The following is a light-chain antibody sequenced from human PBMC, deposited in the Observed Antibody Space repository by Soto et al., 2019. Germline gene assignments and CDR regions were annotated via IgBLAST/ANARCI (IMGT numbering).Light chain of an antibody. CDR2: AAS. CDR3: QQIYVAPVT. CDR1: QSISSC. J-gene: IGKJ1*01. Sequence: DIQMTQSPSSLSASVGDRVTITCRASQSISSCLNWYQQKPGKAPKLLIYAASNLQSGVPSRFSGSESGTDFILSISILQPEDFANYYCQQIYVAPVTFGQGTKVEIK. V-gene: IGKV1-39*01.